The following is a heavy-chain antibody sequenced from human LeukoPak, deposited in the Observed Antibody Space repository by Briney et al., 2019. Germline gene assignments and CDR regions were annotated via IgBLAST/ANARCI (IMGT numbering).Heavy chain of an antibody. J-gene: IGHJ6*04. CDR2: IYSGGST. CDR3: ATGICSSTSSYFLAGAVEYYGMDV. Sequence: GGSLRLSCAASGFTVSSNYMSWVRQAPGKGLEWVSVIYSGGSTYYADSVKGRFTISRDNSKNTLYLQMNSLRAEDTAVYYCATGICSSTSSYFLAGAVEYYGMDVGAKGTRVTVPS. CDR1: GFTVSSNY. V-gene: IGHV3-66*01. D-gene: IGHD2-2*01.